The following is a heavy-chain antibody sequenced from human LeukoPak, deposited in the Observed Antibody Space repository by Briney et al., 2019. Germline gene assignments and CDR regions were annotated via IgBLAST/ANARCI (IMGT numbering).Heavy chain of an antibody. D-gene: IGHD6-19*01. Sequence: ASVKVSCKVSGYTLTELSMHWVRQAPGKGLEWMGGFDPEDGETIYAQKFQGRVTMTEDTSTDTAYMELSSLRSEDTAVYYCARDGASSIAAQYSSGWAFDYWGQGTLVTVSS. V-gene: IGHV1-24*01. J-gene: IGHJ4*02. CDR2: FDPEDGET. CDR1: GYTLTELS. CDR3: ARDGASSIAAQYSSGWAFDY.